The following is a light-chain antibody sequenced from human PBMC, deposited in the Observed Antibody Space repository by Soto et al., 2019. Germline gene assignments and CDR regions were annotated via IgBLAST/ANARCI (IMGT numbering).Light chain of an antibody. J-gene: IGKJ3*01. Sequence: EIVMTQSPATLSVSPGERATLSCRGSQSVRSHLAWYQQKPGQAPRLLIYYASTRATGIPARFSGSGSETDFTLTISSLQAEDFAVYYCQQYDNWPLTFGPGTKVDI. CDR3: QQYDNWPLT. CDR2: YAS. V-gene: IGKV3-15*01. CDR1: QSVRSH.